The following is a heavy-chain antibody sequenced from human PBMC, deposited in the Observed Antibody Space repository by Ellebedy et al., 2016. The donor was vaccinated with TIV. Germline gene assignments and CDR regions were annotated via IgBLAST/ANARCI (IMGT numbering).Heavy chain of an antibody. CDR3: ARGRRIAARPAYYYYYMDV. V-gene: IGHV1-8*01. CDR2: MNPNSGNT. Sequence: ASVKVSXXASGYTFTSYDINWVRQATGQGLEWMGWMNPNSGNTGYAQKFQGRVTMTRNTSISTAYMELSSLRSEDTAVYYCARGRRIAARPAYYYYYMDVWGKGTTVTVSS. J-gene: IGHJ6*03. D-gene: IGHD6-6*01. CDR1: GYTFTSYD.